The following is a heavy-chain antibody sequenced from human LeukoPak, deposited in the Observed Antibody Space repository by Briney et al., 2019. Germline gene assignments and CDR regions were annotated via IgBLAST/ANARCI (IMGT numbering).Heavy chain of an antibody. Sequence: ASVKVSCKASGYTFTSYGISWVRQAPGQGLEWMGGISAYNGNTNYAQKLQGRVTMTTDTSTSTAYMELRSLRSDDRAVYYCARSLSDTVVTPVDWFDPWGQGTLVTVSS. CDR3: ARSLSDTVVTPVDWFDP. V-gene: IGHV1-18*01. J-gene: IGHJ5*02. CDR2: ISAYNGNT. CDR1: GYTFTSYG. D-gene: IGHD4-23*01.